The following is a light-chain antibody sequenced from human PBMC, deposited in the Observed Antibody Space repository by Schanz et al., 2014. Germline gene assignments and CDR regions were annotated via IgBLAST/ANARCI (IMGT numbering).Light chain of an antibody. CDR3: QQYNGGT. J-gene: IGKJ1*01. CDR1: QSVSSN. Sequence: EIVMTQSPATLSVSPGERATLSCRASQSVSSNLAWYQQKPGQAPRLLIHRASTRATDIPARFGGSGSGTEFALTISRLQSEDFAVYYCQQYNGGTFGQGTKVEIK. V-gene: IGKV3-15*01. CDR2: RAS.